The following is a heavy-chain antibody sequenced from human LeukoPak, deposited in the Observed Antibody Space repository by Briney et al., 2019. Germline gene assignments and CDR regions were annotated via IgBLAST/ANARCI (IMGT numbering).Heavy chain of an antibody. CDR3: ARSLNAHMGLYSSGSFDY. Sequence: GGSLRLSCAASGFTFSSYEMNWVRQAPGKGLEWVSYISSSGSTIYYADSVKGRFTISRDNAKNSLYLQMNSLRAEDTAVYYCARSLNAHMGLYSSGSFDYWGQGTLVTVSS. CDR1: GFTFSSYE. D-gene: IGHD6-19*01. V-gene: IGHV3-48*03. CDR2: ISSSGSTI. J-gene: IGHJ4*02.